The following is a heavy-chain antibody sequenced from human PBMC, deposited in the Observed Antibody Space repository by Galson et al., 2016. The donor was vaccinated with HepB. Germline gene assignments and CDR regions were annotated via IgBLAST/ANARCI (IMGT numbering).Heavy chain of an antibody. V-gene: IGHV4-31*03. Sequence: TLSLTCTVSGGSITSGGYYWTWIRQHSGKGLEWIGYIYYSGITYYNPSLKSRVTMSVDTSRNQLSLELNSVTAADTALYYCARDQFGYGDRPADYWGQGILVTVSS. CDR2: IYYSGIT. CDR1: GGSITSGGYY. CDR3: ARDQFGYGDRPADY. D-gene: IGHD4-17*01. J-gene: IGHJ4*02.